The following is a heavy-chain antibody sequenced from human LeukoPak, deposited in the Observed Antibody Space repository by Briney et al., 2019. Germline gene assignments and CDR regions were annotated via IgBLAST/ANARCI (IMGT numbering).Heavy chain of an antibody. Sequence: GGSLRLSCAASGFTFSSYGMHWVRQAPGKGLEWVAVIWYDGSNKYYADSVKGRFTISRDNSKNTLYLQMNSLRAEDTAVYYCARRYCSGGSCYSFRGDWFDPWGQGTLVTVSA. CDR3: ARRYCSGGSCYSFRGDWFDP. J-gene: IGHJ5*02. D-gene: IGHD2-15*01. CDR1: GFTFSSYG. CDR2: IWYDGSNK. V-gene: IGHV3-33*01.